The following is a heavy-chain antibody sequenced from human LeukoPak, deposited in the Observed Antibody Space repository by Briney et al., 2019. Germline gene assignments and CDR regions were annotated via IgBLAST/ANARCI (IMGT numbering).Heavy chain of an antibody. D-gene: IGHD3-10*01. CDR3: ARRGVRDLFDY. V-gene: IGHV5-10-1*01. Sequence: GESLKISCKASGYSFTKYWIGWVRQMPGKGLEWMGRIDPSDSYTNYSPSFQGHVTISADRSISTAYLQWSSLKASDTAMYYCARRGVRDLFDYWGQGTLVTVSS. J-gene: IGHJ4*02. CDR1: GYSFTKYW. CDR2: IDPSDSYT.